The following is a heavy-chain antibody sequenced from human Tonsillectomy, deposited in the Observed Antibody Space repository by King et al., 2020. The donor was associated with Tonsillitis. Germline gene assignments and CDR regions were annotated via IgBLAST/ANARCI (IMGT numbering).Heavy chain of an antibody. V-gene: IGHV3-30-3*01. Sequence: QLVQSGGGVGQPGRSLRLSCAASGFTFSSYAMHWVRQAPGKGLEWVAVISYDGSNKYYADSVKGRFTISRDNSKNTLYLQMNSLRAEDTAVYYCARDTHWGQGTLVTVSS. CDR2: ISYDGSNK. CDR3: ARDTH. J-gene: IGHJ4*02. CDR1: GFTFSSYA.